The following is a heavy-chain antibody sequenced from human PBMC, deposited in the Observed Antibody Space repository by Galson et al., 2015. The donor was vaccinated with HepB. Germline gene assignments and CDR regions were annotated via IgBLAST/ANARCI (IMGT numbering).Heavy chain of an antibody. CDR1: GYTFTGYY. D-gene: IGHD5-18*01. CDR3: ARAEADTPYYYGMDV. CDR2: INPNSGGT. Sequence: SVKVSCKASGYTFTGYYMHWVRQAPGQGLEWMGWINPNSGGTNYAQKFQGWVTMTRDTSISTAYMELSRLRSDDTAVYYCARAEADTPYYYGMDVWGQGTTVTVSS. J-gene: IGHJ6*02. V-gene: IGHV1-2*04.